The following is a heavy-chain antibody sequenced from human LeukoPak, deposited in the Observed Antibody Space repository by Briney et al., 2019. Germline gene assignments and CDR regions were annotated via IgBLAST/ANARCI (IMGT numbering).Heavy chain of an antibody. D-gene: IGHD3-10*02. CDR1: GFSFSSYE. J-gene: IGHJ6*04. CDR2: ISSSGSTI. CDR3: AELGITMVGGV. V-gene: IGHV3-48*03. Sequence: GGSLRLSCAASGFSFSSYEMNWVRQAPGKGLEWVSYISSSGSTIYYADSVKGRFTISRDNAKNSLYLQMNSLSAEDTAVYYCAELGITMVGGVWGKGTTVTISS.